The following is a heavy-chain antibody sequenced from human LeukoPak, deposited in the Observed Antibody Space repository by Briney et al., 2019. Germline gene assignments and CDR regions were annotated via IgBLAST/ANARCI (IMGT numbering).Heavy chain of an antibody. CDR1: GYTFTNYW. CDR2: MYPGDSET. J-gene: IGHJ3*02. Sequence: GESLKISFKGSGYTFTNYWIGWVRQMPGKGLEWMGIMYPGDSETRYSPSFQGQVTISADKSISTAYLQWSSLKASDTAMYYCARTDSNNRGWYGTFDIWGQGTMVTVSS. D-gene: IGHD6-19*01. V-gene: IGHV5-51*01. CDR3: ARTDSNNRGWYGTFDI.